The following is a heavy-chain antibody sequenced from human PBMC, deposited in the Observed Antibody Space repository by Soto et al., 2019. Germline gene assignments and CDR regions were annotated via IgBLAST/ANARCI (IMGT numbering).Heavy chain of an antibody. CDR2: IYYSGST. CDR3: ARDHSTDPSYFDY. J-gene: IGHJ4*02. Sequence: SETLSLTCTVSGGSISSYYWSWIRQPPGKGLEWIGYIYYSGSTNYNPSLKSRVTISVDTSKNQFSLKLSSVTAADTAVYYCARDHSTDPSYFDYWGQGTLVTVSS. CDR1: GGSISSYY. V-gene: IGHV4-59*12.